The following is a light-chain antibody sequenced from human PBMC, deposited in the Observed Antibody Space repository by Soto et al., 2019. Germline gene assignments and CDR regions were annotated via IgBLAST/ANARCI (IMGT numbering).Light chain of an antibody. CDR3: QQYGSSPPWT. J-gene: IGKJ1*01. CDR1: QSVSSTY. Sequence: DIVLTQSPGTLSLSPGERATLSCRASQSVSSTYLAWYQQKPGQAPRLLIYGASSRAIGIPDRFSGSGSGTDFTLTISRLEPEDFAVYYCQQYGSSPPWTFGQGTKVDIK. V-gene: IGKV3-20*01. CDR2: GAS.